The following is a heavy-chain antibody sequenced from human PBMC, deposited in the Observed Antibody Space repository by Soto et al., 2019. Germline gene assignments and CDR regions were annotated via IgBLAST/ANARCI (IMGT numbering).Heavy chain of an antibody. V-gene: IGHV3-53*01. Sequence: GGSLRLSCAASGLTVSGKKYVAVVRQAPGKGLEWVSALYDVDGSFYSDSVKGRFTTSSDSSKTTVYLQMNDLRPADTAVYYCATWHEREHAYDVWGQGTTVTVSS. CDR3: ATWHEREHAYDV. CDR2: LYDVDGS. D-gene: IGHD1-1*01. CDR1: GLTVSGKKY. J-gene: IGHJ3*01.